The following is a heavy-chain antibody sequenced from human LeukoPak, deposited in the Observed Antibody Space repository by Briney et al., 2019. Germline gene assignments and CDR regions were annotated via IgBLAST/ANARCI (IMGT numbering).Heavy chain of an antibody. Sequence: SVTVSCKVSGYTLTELSMHWVRQAPGKGLEWMGGFDPEDGETIYAQKLQGRVTMTEDTSTDTAYMALSRLRSGDTGVYYCATELRVPAWGAFDIWGQGTMVTVSS. J-gene: IGHJ3*02. CDR2: FDPEDGET. CDR3: ATELRVPAWGAFDI. CDR1: GYTLTELS. D-gene: IGHD2-2*01. V-gene: IGHV1-24*01.